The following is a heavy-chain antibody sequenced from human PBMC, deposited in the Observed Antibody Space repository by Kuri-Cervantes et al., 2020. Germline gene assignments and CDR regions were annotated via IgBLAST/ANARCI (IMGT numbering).Heavy chain of an antibody. J-gene: IGHJ4*02. CDR1: GFTFSTYS. Sequence: GESLKISCAASGFTFSTYSMTWVRQAPGKGLEWVSNIRANGGSTYFADSVKGRFTISRDNSKDSLCLQMNSLGVDDTAVYYCARGGYNTPFDCWGQGTLVTVSS. V-gene: IGHV3-23*01. CDR3: ARGGYNTPFDC. CDR2: IRANGGST. D-gene: IGHD5-24*01.